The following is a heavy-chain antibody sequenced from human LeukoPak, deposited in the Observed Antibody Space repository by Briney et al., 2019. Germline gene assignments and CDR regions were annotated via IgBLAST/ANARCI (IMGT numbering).Heavy chain of an antibody. V-gene: IGHV4-59*01. CDR1: GGSISSYY. CDR3: ARGSGLRRFDP. J-gene: IGHJ5*02. Sequence: SETLSLTCTASGGSISSYYWSWIRQPPGKGLEWIGYIYYSGSTNYNPSLKSRVTISVDTSKNQFSLKLSSVTAADTAVYYCARGSGLRRFDPWGQGTLVTVSS. CDR2: IYYSGST. D-gene: IGHD1-26*01.